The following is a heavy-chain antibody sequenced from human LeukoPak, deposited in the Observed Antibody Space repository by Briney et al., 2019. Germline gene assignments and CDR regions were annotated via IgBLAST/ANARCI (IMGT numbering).Heavy chain of an antibody. V-gene: IGHV3-48*04. J-gene: IGHJ4*02. CDR3: ARDYPLGVIVGG. Sequence: GGSLRLPCAASGFTFSSYSMNWVRQAPGKGLEWVSYISSSSTIYYADSVKGRFTISRDNAKNSLYLQMNSLRAEDTAVYYCARDYPLGVIVGGWGQGTLVTVSS. D-gene: IGHD1-26*01. CDR2: ISSSSTI. CDR1: GFTFSSYS.